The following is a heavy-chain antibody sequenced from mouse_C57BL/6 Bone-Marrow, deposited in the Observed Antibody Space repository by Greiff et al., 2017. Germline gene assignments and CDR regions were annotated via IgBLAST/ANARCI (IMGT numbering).Heavy chain of an antibody. CDR3: ARSNVLTWWAY. J-gene: IGHJ3*01. D-gene: IGHD1-1*01. CDR1: GYTFTSSG. CDR2: IYPRSGNT. Sequence: QVQLQQSGAELARPGASVKLSCKASGYTFTSSGISWVKQRTGQGLEWIGEIYPRSGNTYYNEKFKGKATLTADKSSSTAYMELRSLTSEDSAVYFCARSNVLTWWAYGGQGTLVIVSA. V-gene: IGHV1-81*01.